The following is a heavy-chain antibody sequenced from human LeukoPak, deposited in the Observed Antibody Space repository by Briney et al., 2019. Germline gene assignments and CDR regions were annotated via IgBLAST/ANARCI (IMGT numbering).Heavy chain of an antibody. D-gene: IGHD1-26*01. CDR1: GFTFSTYW. CDR3: ATGRGTPLGF. V-gene: IGHV3-74*01. Sequence: PGGSLRLSCAASGFTFSTYWMHWVRQAPGRGLVWVSRISTDGSSTLYADSVKGRFTVSRDNAKNTLYLQMDSLRAEDTAMYYCATGRGTPLGFWGQGALVTVSS. CDR2: ISTDGSST. J-gene: IGHJ4*02.